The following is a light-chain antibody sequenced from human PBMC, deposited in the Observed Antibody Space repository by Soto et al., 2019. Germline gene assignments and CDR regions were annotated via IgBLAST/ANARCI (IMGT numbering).Light chain of an antibody. V-gene: IGKV3-11*01. CDR1: QSVSSD. Sequence: EIVLTQSPATLSLSRGERATLSCRASQSVSSDLAWYQQKPGQAPRLLIYDASNRATGIPARFSGSGSGTDFTLTISSLEPEAFAVYYCQQRSNWLFTFGPGTKVDIK. CDR3: QQRSNWLFT. CDR2: DAS. J-gene: IGKJ3*01.